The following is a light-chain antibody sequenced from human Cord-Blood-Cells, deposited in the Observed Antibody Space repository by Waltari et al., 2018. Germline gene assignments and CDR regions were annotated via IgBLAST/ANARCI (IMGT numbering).Light chain of an antibody. CDR3: SSYAGSNNLV. V-gene: IGLV2-8*01. Sequence: QSALTQPPSASGSPGPSVTISCPGTSSDVGGYNYVSWYQQHPGQAPKLIIYEVSKRPSGVPDRFSGSKSGNTASLTVSGLQAEYEADYYCSSYAGSNNLVFGGGTKLTVL. CDR2: EVS. CDR1: SSDVGGYNY. J-gene: IGLJ2*01.